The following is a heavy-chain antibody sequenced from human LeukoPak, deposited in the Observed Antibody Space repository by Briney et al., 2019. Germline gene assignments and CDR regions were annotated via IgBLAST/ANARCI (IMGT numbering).Heavy chain of an antibody. CDR1: GFTFSSDD. CDR3: ARTTAAAGFDY. J-gene: IGHJ4*02. D-gene: IGHD6-13*01. V-gene: IGHV3-30*03. Sequence: GGSLRLSCAASGFTFSSDDMHWVRQAPGKGLEWVAIISYDGSNKYYADSMKGRFTISRDNSKNTLYLQINGLRGEDTVLYYCARTTAAAGFDYWGQGTLVTVSS. CDR2: ISYDGSNK.